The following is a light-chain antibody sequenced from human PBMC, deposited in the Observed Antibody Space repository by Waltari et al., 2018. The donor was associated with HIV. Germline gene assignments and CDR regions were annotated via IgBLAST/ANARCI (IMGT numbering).Light chain of an antibody. V-gene: IGLV2-23*02. Sequence: QSALTQPASVSESPGQSITISCAGASTDVGYYNLVSWYQQHPGKAPKLMIYEVTKRPSGDSHRFSGAKSGNMASLTISGLQGEDEADYYCCSYAGSGTWVFGGGTKVTVL. CDR2: EVT. CDR3: CSYAGSGTWV. CDR1: STDVGYYNL. J-gene: IGLJ3*02.